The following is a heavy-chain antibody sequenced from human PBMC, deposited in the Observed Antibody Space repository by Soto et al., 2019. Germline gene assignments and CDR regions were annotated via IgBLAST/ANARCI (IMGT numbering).Heavy chain of an antibody. J-gene: IGHJ3*01. CDR2: IGLGSSTK. CDR3: ARDQLYYNDISGRPLNAFDV. V-gene: IGHV3-48*01. D-gene: IGHD3-22*01. Sequence: GSLSLSCTASGVPFSNYGMNWVRQAPGKGLEWVSYIGLGSSTKYYADSVEGRFTISRDNAKNSLYLQMNSLRAEDTAVYYCARDQLYYNDISGRPLNAFDVWGQGTMVTVSS. CDR1: GVPFSNYG.